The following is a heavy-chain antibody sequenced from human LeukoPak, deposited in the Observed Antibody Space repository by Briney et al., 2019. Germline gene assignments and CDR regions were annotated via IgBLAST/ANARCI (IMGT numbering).Heavy chain of an antibody. V-gene: IGHV4-59*01. CDR1: GGSISSYY. D-gene: IGHD3-22*01. J-gene: IGHJ3*02. CDR3: ACLTTADAFDI. CDR2: IYNSGST. Sequence: SETLSLTCTVSGGSISSYYWSWIRQPPGKGLEWIGYIYNSGSTNYNPSLKSRVTISVDTSKNQFSLKLSSVTAADTAVYYCACLTTADAFDIWGQGTKVTVSS.